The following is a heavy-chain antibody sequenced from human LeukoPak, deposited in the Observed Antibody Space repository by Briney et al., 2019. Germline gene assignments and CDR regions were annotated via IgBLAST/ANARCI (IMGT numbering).Heavy chain of an antibody. D-gene: IGHD5-24*01. CDR1: GFTLGTFW. Sequence: PGGSLRLSCVASGFTLGTFWMTWVRQAPGKGLEWVANIKQDESEKYYVDSVKSRFTISRDNAKNTLYLQMNSLRGEDTAVYYCARPRWLQFGPHDSWGQGTLVTVSS. J-gene: IGHJ4*02. CDR3: ARPRWLQFGPHDS. CDR2: IKQDESEK. V-gene: IGHV3-7*01.